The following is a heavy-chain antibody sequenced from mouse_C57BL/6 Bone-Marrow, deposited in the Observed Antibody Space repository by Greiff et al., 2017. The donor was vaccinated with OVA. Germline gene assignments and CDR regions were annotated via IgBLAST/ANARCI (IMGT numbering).Heavy chain of an antibody. CDR3: ARGALYGSSPWFAY. V-gene: IGHV5-15*01. J-gene: IGHJ3*01. Sequence: EVQLVESGGGLVQPGGSLKLSCAASGFTFSDYGMAWVRQAPRKGPEWVAFISNLAYSIYYADTVTGRFTISRENAKNTLYLEMSSLRSEDTAMYYCARGALYGSSPWFAYWGQGTLVTVSA. CDR1: GFTFSDYG. CDR2: ISNLAYSI. D-gene: IGHD1-1*01.